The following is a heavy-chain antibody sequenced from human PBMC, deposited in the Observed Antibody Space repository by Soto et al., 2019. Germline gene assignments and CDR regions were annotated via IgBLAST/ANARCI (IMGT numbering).Heavy chain of an antibody. J-gene: IGHJ4*02. CDR3: ASISYYDSSGYIDY. CDR2: IHHTGST. V-gene: IGHV4-61*08. Sequence: SETLSLTCTVSGGSMSRGDYYWSWIRQPPGKGLEWIGFIHHTGSTNYNPSLKSRVTISVDTSKNQFSLKLSSVTAADTAVYYCASISYYDSSGYIDYWGQGTLVTVSS. CDR1: GGSMSRGDYY. D-gene: IGHD3-22*01.